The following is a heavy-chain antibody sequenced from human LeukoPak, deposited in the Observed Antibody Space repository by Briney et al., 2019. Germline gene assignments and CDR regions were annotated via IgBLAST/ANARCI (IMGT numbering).Heavy chain of an antibody. CDR2: IYYSGST. Sequence: SETLSLTCTVSGGSISSYYWSWIRQPPGKGLEWIGYIYYSGSTNYNPSLKSRVTISVDTSKNQFSLKLSSVTAADTAVYYCARLSVAGTFKTDYWGQGTLVTVSS. D-gene: IGHD6-19*01. CDR1: GGSISSYY. V-gene: IGHV4-59*08. CDR3: ARLSVAGTFKTDY. J-gene: IGHJ4*02.